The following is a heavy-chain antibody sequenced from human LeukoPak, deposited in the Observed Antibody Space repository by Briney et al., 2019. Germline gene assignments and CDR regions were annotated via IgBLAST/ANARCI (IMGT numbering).Heavy chain of an antibody. D-gene: IGHD1-1*01. CDR1: GYTFTDYY. CDR2: VDPEDGET. CDR3: ATGRHWVDDP. Sequence: ASVKVSCKVSGYTFTDYYMHWVQQAPGKGLEWMGLVDPEDGETIYAEKFQGRVTIIADTSTDTAYMELSSLRSEDTAVYYCATGRHWVDDPWGQGTLVTVSS. J-gene: IGHJ5*02. V-gene: IGHV1-69-2*01.